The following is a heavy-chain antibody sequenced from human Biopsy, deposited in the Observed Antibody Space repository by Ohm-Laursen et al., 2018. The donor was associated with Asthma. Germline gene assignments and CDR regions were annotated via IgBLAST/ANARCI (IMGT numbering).Heavy chain of an antibody. CDR3: ARKAGSCISRTCYSLDF. D-gene: IGHD2-2*01. CDR2: INSVFGTT. CDR1: GGTFNTYV. J-gene: IGHJ4*02. V-gene: IGHV1-69*13. Sequence: GPSVYVSCTSLGGTFNTYVIGWVRQAPGQGLEWMGGINSVFGTTTYPQKFQDRVTITADDSTSTVYMELSSLRSEDTAVYYCARKAGSCISRTCYSLDFWGQGTLVTVSS.